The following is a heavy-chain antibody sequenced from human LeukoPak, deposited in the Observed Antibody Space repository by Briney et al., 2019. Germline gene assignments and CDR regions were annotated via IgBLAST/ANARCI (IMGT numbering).Heavy chain of an antibody. J-gene: IGHJ4*02. CDR3: ARLRFDFWSGYTHPYFDY. D-gene: IGHD3-3*01. V-gene: IGHV4-39*01. CDR1: GGSISSSSYS. Sequence: SATLSLTCTVSGGSISSSSYSWGWIRQPPGKGLEWIGSIYYSGTTYYNPSLKSRVTISVDTSKIQFSLKLSSVAATDTAVYFCARLRFDFWSGYTHPYFDYWGQGTLVTVSS. CDR2: IYYSGTT.